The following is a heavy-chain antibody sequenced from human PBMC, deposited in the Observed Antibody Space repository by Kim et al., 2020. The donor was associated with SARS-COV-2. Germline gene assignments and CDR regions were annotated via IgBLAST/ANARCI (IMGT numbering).Heavy chain of an antibody. CDR3: AKDLVSDDGWDLDY. CDR1: GFTFRNYA. CDR2: ISDSGDST. V-gene: IGHV3-23*01. D-gene: IGHD1-26*01. Sequence: GGSLRLSCAASGFTFRNYAMSWVRRTPGKGLEWVSAISDSGDSTYYADSVRGRFTISRDNSRSTLFLQLNGLRVEDTAVYYCAKDLVSDDGWDLDYWGRGTPVTVSS. J-gene: IGHJ4*02.